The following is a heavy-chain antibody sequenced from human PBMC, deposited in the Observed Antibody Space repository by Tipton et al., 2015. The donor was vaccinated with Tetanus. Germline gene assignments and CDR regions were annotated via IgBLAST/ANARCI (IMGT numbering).Heavy chain of an antibody. CDR1: GFTFSDHY. CDR3: ARGGYYDSSGSLDY. V-gene: IGHV3-72*01. J-gene: IGHJ4*02. CDR2: TRNKANSYTT. Sequence: SLRLSCAASGFTFSDHYMDWVRQAPGKGLEWVGRTRNKANSYTTEYAASVKGRFTISRDDSKNSLYLQMNSLKTEDTAVYYCARGGYYDSSGSLDYWGQGTLVTVSS. D-gene: IGHD3-22*01.